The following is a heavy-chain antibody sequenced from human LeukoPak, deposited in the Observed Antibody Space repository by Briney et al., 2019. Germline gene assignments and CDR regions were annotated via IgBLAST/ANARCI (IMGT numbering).Heavy chain of an antibody. J-gene: IGHJ4*02. V-gene: IGHV3-53*01. CDR2: IYGAGAT. CDR3: ARDTGYNTFDY. D-gene: IGHD5-24*01. Sequence: GSLRLSCAASGFTVSNDYMSWVRQAPGKGLEWVSVIYGAGATYYADSVRGRFTISRDNSENTLFLQMNSLRAEDTAVYYCARDTGYNTFDYWGQGTLVTVSS. CDR1: GFTVSNDY.